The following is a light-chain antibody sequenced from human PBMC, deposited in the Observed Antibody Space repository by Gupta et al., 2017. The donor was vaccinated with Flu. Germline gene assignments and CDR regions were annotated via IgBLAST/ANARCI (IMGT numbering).Light chain of an antibody. Sequence: SSDVGGYNYVPWYQQHPGKAPKLMIYEVSNRPSGVSNRFSGSKSGNTASLTISGLQAEDEADYYCSSYTSSSTPGVFGGGTKLTVL. CDR2: EVS. CDR3: SSYTSSSTPGV. V-gene: IGLV2-14*01. CDR1: SSDVGGYNY. J-gene: IGLJ3*02.